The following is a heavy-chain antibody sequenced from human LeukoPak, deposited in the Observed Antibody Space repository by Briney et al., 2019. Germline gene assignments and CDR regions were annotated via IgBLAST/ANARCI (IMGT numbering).Heavy chain of an antibody. J-gene: IGHJ4*02. CDR2: INQDGSEK. Sequence: GGSLRLSCAASGITFSRFWMSWVRQARGEGLQWVANINQDGSEKHYVDSVKGRFTISRDNAENSLYLQMNSLRAEDTAVYYCASGGHLDYWGQGALVTVAS. D-gene: IGHD3-16*01. V-gene: IGHV3-7*03. CDR1: GITFSRFW. CDR3: ASGGHLDY.